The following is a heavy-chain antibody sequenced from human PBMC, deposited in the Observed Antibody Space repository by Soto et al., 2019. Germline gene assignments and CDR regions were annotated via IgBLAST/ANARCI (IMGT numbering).Heavy chain of an antibody. J-gene: IGHJ6*02. CDR3: ARDRTYYDFWSGYRYYYYGMDV. CDR2: IWYDGSNK. D-gene: IGHD3-3*01. CDR1: GFTFSSYD. V-gene: IGHV3-33*01. Sequence: QVQLVESGGGVVQPGRSLRLSCAAYGFTFSSYDMHWVRQAPGKGLEWVAVIWYDGSNKYYADSVKGRFTISRDNSKNTLYLQMNSLRAEDTAVYYCARDRTYYDFWSGYRYYYYGMDVWGQGTTVTVSS.